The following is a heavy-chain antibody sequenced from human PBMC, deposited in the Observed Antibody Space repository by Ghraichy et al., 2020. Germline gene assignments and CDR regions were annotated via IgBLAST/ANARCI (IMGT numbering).Heavy chain of an antibody. CDR2: ISSSSSYI. CDR1: GFTFSSYS. V-gene: IGHV3-21*01. D-gene: IGHD3-3*01. CDR3: ARDFGEPYDFWSGSYGMDV. J-gene: IGHJ6*02. Sequence: GESLNISCAASGFTFSSYSMNWVRQAPGKGLEWVSSISSSSSYIYYADSVKGRFTISRDNAKNSLYLQMNSLRAEDTAVYYCARDFGEPYDFWSGSYGMDVWGQGTTVTVSS.